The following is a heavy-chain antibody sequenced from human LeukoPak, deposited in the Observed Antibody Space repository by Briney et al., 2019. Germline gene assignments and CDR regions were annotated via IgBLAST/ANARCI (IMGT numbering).Heavy chain of an antibody. V-gene: IGHV4-4*07. CDR1: GGSISSYY. CDR2: IYPSGST. Sequence: SETLSLTCTVSGGSISSYYWSWLRQPAERGLEGLGRIYPSGSTTYNPPLRSRVDISMDPSKNQFSLRLTSVTAADTAVYYCTRDSGTPGVVKFDPWGQGILVTVSS. CDR3: TRDSGTPGVVKFDP. J-gene: IGHJ5*02. D-gene: IGHD3-10*01.